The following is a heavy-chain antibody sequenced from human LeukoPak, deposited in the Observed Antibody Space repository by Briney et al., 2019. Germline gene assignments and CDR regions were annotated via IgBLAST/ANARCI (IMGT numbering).Heavy chain of an antibody. CDR2: ITASGGRT. J-gene: IGHJ3*02. CDR1: GFTISNYA. V-gene: IGHV3-23*01. Sequence: GGSLRRSCAASGFTISNYAMSWLRQAPGKGREWVSGITASGGRTYYADSVKGRFTISRDNSKNTLYLQMNSLRAEDTAVHDCAKDYLCWSSSNCYGAYAFDIWCPGTMVTVSS. CDR3: AKDYLCWSSSNCYGAYAFDI. D-gene: IGHD2-2*01.